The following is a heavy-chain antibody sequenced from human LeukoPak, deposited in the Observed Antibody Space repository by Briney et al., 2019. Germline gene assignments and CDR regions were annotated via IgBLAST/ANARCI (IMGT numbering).Heavy chain of an antibody. CDR1: GGSISSSSYY. Sequence: SETLSLTCTVSGGSISSSSYYWGWIRQPPGKGLEWIGSIYYSGDTYYNPSLKSRLTISVDTSKKQFSLKLNSVTAADTAVYYCASLRVMVPNYFDYWGQGTLVTVSS. CDR3: ASLRVMVPNYFDY. CDR2: IYYSGDT. V-gene: IGHV4-39*01. J-gene: IGHJ4*02. D-gene: IGHD6-13*01.